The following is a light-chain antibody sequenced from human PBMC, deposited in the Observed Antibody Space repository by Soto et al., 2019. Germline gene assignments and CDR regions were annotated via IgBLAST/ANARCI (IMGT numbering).Light chain of an antibody. CDR1: QTINNY. CDR3: QHSYGTLLT. J-gene: IGKJ4*01. CDR2: GAS. V-gene: IGKV1-39*01. Sequence: DIQMTQSPSSLSASVEDRVTITCRASQTINNYLNWYQQRPGKAPKLLIYGASTLQSGVPSRFSGSGSGTDFTLTISSLQPEDCATYYCQHSYGTLLTFGGGTKLEMK.